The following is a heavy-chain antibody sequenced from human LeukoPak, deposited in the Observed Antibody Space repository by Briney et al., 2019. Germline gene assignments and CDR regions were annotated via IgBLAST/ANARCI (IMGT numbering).Heavy chain of an antibody. V-gene: IGHV1-2*02. D-gene: IGHD3-22*01. CDR1: GYTFTGYY. Sequence: ASVTVSCKASGYTFTGYYMHWVRQAPGQGLEWMGWINPNSGGTNYAQKFQGRVTMTRDTSISTAYMELSRLRSDDTAVYYCARAKRITMIVVAQGAHNWFDPWGQGTLVTVSS. J-gene: IGHJ5*02. CDR2: INPNSGGT. CDR3: ARAKRITMIVVAQGAHNWFDP.